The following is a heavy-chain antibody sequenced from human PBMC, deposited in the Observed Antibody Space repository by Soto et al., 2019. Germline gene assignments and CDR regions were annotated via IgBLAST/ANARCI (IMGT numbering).Heavy chain of an antibody. CDR2: FYPGDSDT. D-gene: IGHD4-17*01. J-gene: IGHJ4*02. Sequence: GESLKISCKGSGYYFPSYWIDWVRQMPGKGLEWMGIFYPGDSDTRYSPSFQGQVTISADRSISTAYLQWSSLKPSDTAMYYCARQGNGAEGFDYWGQGPLVTVYS. CDR3: ARQGNGAEGFDY. V-gene: IGHV5-51*01. CDR1: GYYFPSYW.